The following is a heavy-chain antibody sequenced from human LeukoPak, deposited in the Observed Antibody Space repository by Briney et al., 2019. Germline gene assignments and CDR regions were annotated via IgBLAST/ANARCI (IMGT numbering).Heavy chain of an antibody. D-gene: IGHD3-10*01. J-gene: IGHJ4*02. V-gene: IGHV3-23*01. CDR1: GFTFSSYA. CDR2: ISGSGGSA. CDR3: AKDWFGELLPAFDY. Sequence: GGSLRLSCAASGFTFSSYAMSWVRQAPGKGLEWVSAISGSGGSAYYADSVKGRFTISRDNSKNTLYLQMNSLRAEDTAVYYCAKDWFGELLPAFDYWDQGTLVTVSS.